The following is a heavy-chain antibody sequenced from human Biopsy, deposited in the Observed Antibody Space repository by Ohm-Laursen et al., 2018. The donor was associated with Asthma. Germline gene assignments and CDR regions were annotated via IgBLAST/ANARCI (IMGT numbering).Heavy chain of an antibody. Sequence: SLRLSCAASGFVFSQCGMHWVRQGPGKGLEWVALVSSGGHNKYYEDPVKGRFTISRDNSRKRLYLQINRLTVEDSAVYFCARQSGQDYGDSSGFDIWGQGTKVAVSS. V-gene: IGHV3-30*03. J-gene: IGHJ3*02. D-gene: IGHD3-22*01. CDR2: VSSGGHNK. CDR3: ARQSGQDYGDSSGFDI. CDR1: GFVFSQCG.